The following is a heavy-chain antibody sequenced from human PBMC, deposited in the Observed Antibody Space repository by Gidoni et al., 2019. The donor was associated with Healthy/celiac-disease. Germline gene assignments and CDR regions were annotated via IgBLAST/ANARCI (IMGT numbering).Heavy chain of an antibody. D-gene: IGHD3-22*01. J-gene: IGHJ4*02. Sequence: EVQLVESGGGLIQPGGSLRLSCAASGFTVSSNYMSWVRQAPGKGLEWGSVIYSGGSTYYADSVKGRFTISRDNSKNTLYLQMNSLRAEDTAVYYCARYYDSSGYYRFDYWGQGTLVTVSS. CDR3: ARYYDSSGYYRFDY. CDR2: IYSGGST. V-gene: IGHV3-53*01. CDR1: GFTVSSNY.